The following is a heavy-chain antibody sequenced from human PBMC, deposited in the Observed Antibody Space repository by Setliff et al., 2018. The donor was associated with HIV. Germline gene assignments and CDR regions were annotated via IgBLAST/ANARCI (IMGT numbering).Heavy chain of an antibody. CDR3: AIHYVWGSYRAYYFDY. CDR1: GYTFTDYY. CDR2: VDPEDGET. V-gene: IGHV1-69-2*01. Sequence: ASVKVSCKASGYTFTDYYMHWVQQAPGKGLEWMGRVDPEDGETIYAEKFQGRFTINADTSTDTAYMELSSLRSEDTAVYYCAIHYVWGSYRAYYFDYWGQGTLV. J-gene: IGHJ4*02. D-gene: IGHD3-16*02.